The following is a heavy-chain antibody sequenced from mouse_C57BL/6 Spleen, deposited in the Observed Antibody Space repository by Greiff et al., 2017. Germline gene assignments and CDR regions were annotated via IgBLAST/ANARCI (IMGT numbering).Heavy chain of an antibody. CDR3: TSRRYYFDY. CDR2: IDPETGGT. J-gene: IGHJ2*01. Sequence: VQLQQSGAELVRPGASVTLSCKASGYTFTDYEMHWVKQTPVHGLEWIGAIDPETGGTAYNQKFKGKAILTAEKSSSTAYMERRSLTSEDSAVYYCTSRRYYFDYWGQGTTLTVSS. CDR1: GYTFTDYE. V-gene: IGHV1-15*01.